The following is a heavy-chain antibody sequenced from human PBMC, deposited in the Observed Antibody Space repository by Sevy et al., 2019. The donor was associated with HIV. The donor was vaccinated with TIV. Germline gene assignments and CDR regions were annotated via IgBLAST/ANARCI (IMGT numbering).Heavy chain of an antibody. D-gene: IGHD3-3*01. CDR1: GYSFTSYW. CDR2: IYPGDSDT. V-gene: IGHV5-51*01. Sequence: GESLKISCKGSGYSFTSYWIGWVRQMPGKGLEWMGIIYPGDSDTRYSPSFQGQVTISADKSISTAYPQWSSLKASDTAMYYCARAESITIFGVVIAGKYYFDYWGQGTLVTVSS. CDR3: ARAESITIFGVVIAGKYYFDY. J-gene: IGHJ4*02.